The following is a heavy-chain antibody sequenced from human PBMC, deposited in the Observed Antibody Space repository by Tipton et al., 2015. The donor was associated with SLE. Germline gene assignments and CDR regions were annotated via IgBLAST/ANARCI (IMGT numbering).Heavy chain of an antibody. D-gene: IGHD3-10*01. J-gene: IGHJ4*02. CDR3: VIATYGGFDY. CDR1: GFTFSSYW. V-gene: IGHV3-74*01. Sequence: LSLTCTTSGFTFSSYWMHWVRQAPGKGLMWVSHINNDGSSTNYADSVKGRFTISRDNTKSILFLQMNSLRVEDTAIYYCVIATYGGFDYWGQGTLVTVSS. CDR2: INNDGSST.